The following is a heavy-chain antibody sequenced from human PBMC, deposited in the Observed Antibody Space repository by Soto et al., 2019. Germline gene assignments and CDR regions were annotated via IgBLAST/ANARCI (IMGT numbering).Heavy chain of an antibody. Sequence: EVQLLESGGGLVQPGGSLRLSCAASGFTFSSYAMSWVRQAPGKGLEWVSAISGSGGSTYYADSVKRRFTISRDNSKNTLYLQMNSLRAEDTAVYYCAKDLRDETTVTTFDYWGQGTLVTVSS. CDR1: GFTFSSYA. CDR2: ISGSGGST. CDR3: AKDLRDETTVTTFDY. D-gene: IGHD4-4*01. J-gene: IGHJ4*02. V-gene: IGHV3-23*01.